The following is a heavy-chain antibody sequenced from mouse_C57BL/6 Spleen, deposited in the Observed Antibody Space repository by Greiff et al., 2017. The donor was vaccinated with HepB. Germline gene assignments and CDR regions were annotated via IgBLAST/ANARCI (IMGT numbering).Heavy chain of an antibody. CDR1: GYTFTSYG. CDR3: ASPHYYGSSWIFAY. CDR2: IYPRSGNT. D-gene: IGHD1-1*01. Sequence: VQLQQSGAELARPGASVKLSCKASGYTFTSYGISWVKQRTGQGLEWIGEIYPRSGNTYYNEKFKGKATLTADKSSSTAYMELRSLTSEDSAVYFCASPHYYGSSWIFAYWGQGTLVTVSA. J-gene: IGHJ3*01. V-gene: IGHV1-81*01.